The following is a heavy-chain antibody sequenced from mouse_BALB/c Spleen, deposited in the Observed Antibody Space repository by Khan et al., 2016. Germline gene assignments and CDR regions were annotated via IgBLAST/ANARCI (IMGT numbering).Heavy chain of an antibody. V-gene: IGHV2-4*02. Sequence: QVQLKESGPGLVQPSQSLSITCTVSDFSLTSYGVHWVRQPPGKGLEWLGVKWSGGSKDYNAAFISRLSISKDNSKSQVFFKMNSLQADDTAIYYCARKDWYGYFDYWGQGTTLTVSS. J-gene: IGHJ2*01. CDR1: DFSLTSYG. D-gene: IGHD2-14*01. CDR3: ARKDWYGYFDY. CDR2: KWSGGSK.